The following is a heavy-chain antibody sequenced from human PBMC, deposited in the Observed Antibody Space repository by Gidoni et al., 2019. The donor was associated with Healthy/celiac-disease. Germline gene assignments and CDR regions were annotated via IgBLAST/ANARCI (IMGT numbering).Heavy chain of an antibody. CDR1: GGSISSGGYS. J-gene: IGHJ4*02. V-gene: IGHV4-30-2*01. CDR3: ATWGSGFDY. CDR2: IYHSGST. D-gene: IGHD7-27*01. Sequence: QLQLQESGSGLVKPSQTLSLTCAVSGGSISSGGYSWNWIRQPPGKGLEWIGYIYHSGSTYYNPSLKRRVTISLDRSKNQFSLKVSSVTAADTAVYYCATWGSGFDYWGQGTLVTVSS.